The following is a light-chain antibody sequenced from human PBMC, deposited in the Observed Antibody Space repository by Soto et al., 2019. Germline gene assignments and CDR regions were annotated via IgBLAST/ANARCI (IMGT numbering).Light chain of an antibody. CDR2: GAS. Sequence: EIVLTQSPGTLSLSPGERATLSCRASQSVSSSYLAWYQQKPGQAPRLLIYGASSRATGIPDRFSGSGSGTDFTLTISRLDPEDFSVYYCQQYGSSRTFAQGTEVDIK. CDR3: QQYGSSRT. V-gene: IGKV3-20*01. J-gene: IGKJ1*01. CDR1: QSVSSSY.